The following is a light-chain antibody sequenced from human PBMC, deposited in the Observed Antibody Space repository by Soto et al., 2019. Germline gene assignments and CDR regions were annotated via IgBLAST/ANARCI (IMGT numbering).Light chain of an antibody. Sequence: QSVLTQPPSVSGAPGQTVTISCNGSSSNIGASYGIHWYQQLPGTAPRLLIYEISNRPSRVPDRFSGSKSGTSASLAITGLQAEDEADYYCQSYDSSLSGSVFGGGTKVTVL. CDR1: SSNIGASYG. J-gene: IGLJ3*02. V-gene: IGLV1-40*01. CDR2: EIS. CDR3: QSYDSSLSGSV.